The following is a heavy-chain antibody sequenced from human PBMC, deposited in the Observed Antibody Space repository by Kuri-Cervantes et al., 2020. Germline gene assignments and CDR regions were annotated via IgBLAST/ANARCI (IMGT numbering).Heavy chain of an antibody. CDR2: ISSSGSTI. J-gene: IGHJ4*02. Sequence: GESLKISCAASGFTFSDYYMSWIRQAPGKGLEWVSYISSSGSTIYYADSVKGRFTISRDNAKNSLYLQMNSLRAEDTAVHYCAKDQSGVYYYDSSGYLIFDYWGQGTLVTVSS. V-gene: IGHV3-11*01. CDR3: AKDQSGVYYYDSSGYLIFDY. CDR1: GFTFSDYY. D-gene: IGHD3-22*01.